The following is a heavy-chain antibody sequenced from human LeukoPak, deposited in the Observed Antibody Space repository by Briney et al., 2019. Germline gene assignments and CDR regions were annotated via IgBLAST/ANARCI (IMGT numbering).Heavy chain of an antibody. CDR3: AREIVVVPAAMPGLCYMDV. CDR2: IYHSGST. V-gene: IGHV4-38-2*02. CDR1: GYSISSGYY. D-gene: IGHD2-2*01. Sequence: PSETLSLTCAVSGYSISSGYYWGWIRPPPGKGLEWIGSIYHSGSTCYNPSLKSRVTISVDTSKNQFSLKLSSVTAADTAVYYCAREIVVVPAAMPGLCYMDVGGKGTTVTVSS. J-gene: IGHJ6*03.